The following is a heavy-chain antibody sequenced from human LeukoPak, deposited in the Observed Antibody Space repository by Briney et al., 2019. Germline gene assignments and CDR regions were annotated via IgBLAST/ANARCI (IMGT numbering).Heavy chain of an antibody. CDR2: IKQDGSEK. CDR3: AREGRAYDILTGYYKWEYYFDY. J-gene: IGHJ4*02. V-gene: IGHV3-7*03. Sequence: GGSLRLSCAASGFTFSSYWMSWVLQAPGKGLDWVANIKQDGSEKYYVDSVKGRFTISRDNAKNSMYLQMNSLRAEDTAVYYCAREGRAYDILTGYYKWEYYFDYWGQGTLVTVSS. D-gene: IGHD3-9*01. CDR1: GFTFSSYW.